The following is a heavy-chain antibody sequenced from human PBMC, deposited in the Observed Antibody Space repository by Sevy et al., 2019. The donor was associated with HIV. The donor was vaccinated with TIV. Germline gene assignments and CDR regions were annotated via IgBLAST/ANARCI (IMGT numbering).Heavy chain of an antibody. CDR1: GITFSSYA. D-gene: IGHD3-22*01. CDR3: AGGRYDSSGSFDAFDI. Sequence: GGSLRLSCAASGITFSSYAMNWVRQAPGKGLEWVSTIYGTAGVTYYADSVKGRFTISRDNSKNTLFLQMNSLRAEDTAIYDWAGGRYDSSGSFDAFDIWGQGTMVTVSS. CDR2: IYGTAGVT. J-gene: IGHJ3*02. V-gene: IGHV3-23*01.